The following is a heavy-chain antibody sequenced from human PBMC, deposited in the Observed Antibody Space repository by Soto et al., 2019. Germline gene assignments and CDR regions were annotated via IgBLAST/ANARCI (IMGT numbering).Heavy chain of an antibody. Sequence: QVQLEESGGDVVQPGRSLRLSCAASGFTFTSYALHWVRQVPGKGLEWVAVVSFDGSNRHYADSVKGRFTISRDNSKNILYLQMNSLRAEDTAVYYCAREIQTAVKAFDMWGQGTVVTVSS. CDR1: GFTFTSYA. D-gene: IGHD4-17*01. J-gene: IGHJ3*02. CDR3: AREIQTAVKAFDM. V-gene: IGHV3-30-3*01. CDR2: VSFDGSNR.